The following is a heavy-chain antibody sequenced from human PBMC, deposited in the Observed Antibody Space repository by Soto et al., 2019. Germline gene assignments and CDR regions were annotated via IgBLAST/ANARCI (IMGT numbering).Heavy chain of an antibody. V-gene: IGHV3-43D*04. CDR2: ISWDGGST. Sequence: PXVSLQLSCAASGFTFDDYAMHWVRQAPGKGLEWVSLISWDGGSTYYADSVKGRFTISRDNSKNSLYLQMNSLRAEDTALYYCAKEGALDGMDVWGQGTTVTVSS. J-gene: IGHJ6*02. CDR1: GFTFDDYA. CDR3: AKEGALDGMDV. D-gene: IGHD3-16*01.